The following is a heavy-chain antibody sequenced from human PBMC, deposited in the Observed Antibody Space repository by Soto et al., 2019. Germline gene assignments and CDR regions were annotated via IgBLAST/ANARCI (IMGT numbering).Heavy chain of an antibody. CDR1: GDSISSRSYY. CDR3: ARKRTSVVTQDHFDV. V-gene: IGHV4-39*01. CDR2: IYYSGST. J-gene: IGHJ1*01. Sequence: PSETLSLTCTVTGDSISSRSYYWGWIRQPPGKGLEWIGSIYYSGSTYNNPSLRSRVSMSIDTSKDQFSLKLKSVTAADTALYFCARKRTSVVTQDHFDVWGPGSLVTVTS. D-gene: IGHD2-21*02.